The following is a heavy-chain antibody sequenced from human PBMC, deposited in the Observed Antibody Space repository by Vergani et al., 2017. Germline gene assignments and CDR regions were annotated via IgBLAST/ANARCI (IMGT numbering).Heavy chain of an antibody. Sequence: EVQLVQSGAEVKKPGATLKISCKVSGYIFTDHYMHWVKQGPGKGLVWRGLVDPEDGETIYAEKFKGRVTIAADTSTDTAHLELSSLRSEDTAVYYCSTPHTVTTGCMEVWGQGTTVIVSS. V-gene: IGHV1-69-2*01. D-gene: IGHD4-17*01. J-gene: IGHJ6*02. CDR1: GYIFTDHY. CDR2: VDPEDGET. CDR3: STPHTVTTGCMEV.